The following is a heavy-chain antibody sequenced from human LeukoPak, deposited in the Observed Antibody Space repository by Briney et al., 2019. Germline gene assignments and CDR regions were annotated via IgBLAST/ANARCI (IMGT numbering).Heavy chain of an antibody. CDR3: ARDRPSRRPGLVVDF. D-gene: IGHD2-8*02. CDR1: GFSFSRYN. V-gene: IGHV3-21*01. Sequence: GGSLRLSCAASGFSFSRYNMNWVRQAPGKGLEWVSSIGSSSSYIYYADSVKGRFTISRDNAKNSLYLQMNSLRADDTAVYYCARDRPSRRPGLVVDFWGQGTLVTVSS. CDR2: IGSSSSYI. J-gene: IGHJ4*02.